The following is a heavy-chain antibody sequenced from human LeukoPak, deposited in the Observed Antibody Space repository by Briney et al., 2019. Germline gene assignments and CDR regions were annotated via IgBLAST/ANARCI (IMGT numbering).Heavy chain of an antibody. CDR3: ARTELLPNYYYYYGMDV. D-gene: IGHD2-15*01. J-gene: IGHJ6*02. CDR2: IYYSGST. Sequence: PSETLSLTCTVSGGSISSGDYYWSWIRQPPGKGLEWIGYIYYSGSTYHNPSLKSRVTISVDTSKNLFSLKLSSVTAADTAVYYCARTELLPNYYYYYGMDVWGQGTTVTVSS. V-gene: IGHV4-30-4*01. CDR1: GGSISSGDYY.